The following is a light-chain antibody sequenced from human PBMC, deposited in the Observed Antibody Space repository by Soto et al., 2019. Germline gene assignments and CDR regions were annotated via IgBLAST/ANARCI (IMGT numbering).Light chain of an antibody. V-gene: IGLV2-8*01. CDR1: SSDVGAYKY. CDR2: EVT. Sequence: QSALTQPPSAAGSPGQSDTISCTGTSSDVGAYKYVSWYQQYPGKAPKPMIYEVTKRPSGVPDRFSGSKSGNTASLTVSGLQAEDEADYYCTSYVGNDIWVFGGGTKLTVL. CDR3: TSYVGNDIWV. J-gene: IGLJ3*02.